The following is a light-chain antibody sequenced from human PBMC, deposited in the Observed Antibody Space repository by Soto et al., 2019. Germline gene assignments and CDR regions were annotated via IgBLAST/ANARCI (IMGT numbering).Light chain of an antibody. CDR2: DAS. V-gene: IGKV3-11*01. Sequence: EIVLTQSPATLSLSPGERATLSCRASESVSSYFAGYEQKPGQAPRLLISDASNRATGIPARFSGSGSGTDFTLTVSSLEPEDSAVYHCQQRRDWRLTFGGGTKVEI. CDR1: ESVSSY. J-gene: IGKJ4*01. CDR3: QQRRDWRLT.